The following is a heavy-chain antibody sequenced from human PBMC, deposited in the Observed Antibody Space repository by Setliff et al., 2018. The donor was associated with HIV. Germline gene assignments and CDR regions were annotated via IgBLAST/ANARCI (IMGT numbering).Heavy chain of an antibody. CDR1: GASFIRGRYY. J-gene: IGHJ4*02. Sequence: PSETLSLTCTVSGASFIRGRYYWSWIRQPAGKGLEWIGHVYTTGSASYNPSLESRVTILEALSKNQFSLNLDSVTAADTAVYFCARALAGGSGWNYFDLWGPGTLVTVSS. CDR3: ARALAGGSGWNYFDL. CDR2: VYTTGSA. D-gene: IGHD6-19*01. V-gene: IGHV4-61*09.